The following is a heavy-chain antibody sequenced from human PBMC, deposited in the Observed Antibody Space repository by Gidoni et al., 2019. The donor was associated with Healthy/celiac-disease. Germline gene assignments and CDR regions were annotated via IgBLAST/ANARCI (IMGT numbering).Heavy chain of an antibody. V-gene: IGHV3-21*01. CDR3: ARHPGSRGYYGMDV. D-gene: IGHD3-10*01. CDR1: GFTFSSYS. Sequence: EVQLVEYGGGMVKPGGDLRLSCAASGFTFSSYSMNWVRQAPGKGLEWVSSISSSSSYIYYADSVKGRFTISRDNAKNSLYLQMNSLRAEDTAVYYCARHPGSRGYYGMDVWGQGTTVTVSS. J-gene: IGHJ6*02. CDR2: ISSSSSYI.